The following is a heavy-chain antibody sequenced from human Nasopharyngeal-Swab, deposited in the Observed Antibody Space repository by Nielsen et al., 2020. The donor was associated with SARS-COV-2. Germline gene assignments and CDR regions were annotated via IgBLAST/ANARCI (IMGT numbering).Heavy chain of an antibody. V-gene: IGHV3-73*01. CDR3: AKDHGYYYGMDV. CDR2: IRSKGNSYAT. CDR1: GFIFSDSA. Sequence: GESLKISCAASGFIFSDSAIHWVRQASGKGLEWVGRIRSKGNSYATAYAASVKGRFTISRDNAKNSLYLQMNSLRAEDTALYYCAKDHGYYYGMDVWGQGTTVTVSS. D-gene: IGHD1-14*01. J-gene: IGHJ6*02.